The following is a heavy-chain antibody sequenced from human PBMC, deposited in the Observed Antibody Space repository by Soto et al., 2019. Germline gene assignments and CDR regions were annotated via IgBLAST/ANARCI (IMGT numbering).Heavy chain of an antibody. Sequence: PSETLSLTCAVSGGSISSGGYSWSWIRQPPGKGLEWIGYIYHSGSTYYNPSLKSRVTISVDRSKNQFSLKLSSVTAADTAVYYCARGLITGSHYSGGWYSFDSWGQGTQVTAPQ. CDR3: ARGLITGSHYSGGWYSFDS. CDR2: IYHSGST. CDR1: GGSISSGGYS. V-gene: IGHV4-30-2*01. D-gene: IGHD6-19*01. J-gene: IGHJ4*02.